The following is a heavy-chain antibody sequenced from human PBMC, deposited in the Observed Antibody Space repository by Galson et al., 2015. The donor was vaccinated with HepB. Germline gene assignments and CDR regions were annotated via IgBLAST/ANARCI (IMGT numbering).Heavy chain of an antibody. CDR3: ARDEYYDFWSGYSLSNYMDV. CDR2: IWYDGSNK. D-gene: IGHD3-3*01. Sequence: SLRLSCAASGFTFRTYAMHWVRQPPARGLEWVAVIWYDGSNKYYADSVKGRFTISRDNSKNTLYLQMNSLRAEDTAVYYCARDEYYDFWSGYSLSNYMDVWGKGTTVTVSS. CDR1: GFTFRTYA. J-gene: IGHJ6*03. V-gene: IGHV3-33*01.